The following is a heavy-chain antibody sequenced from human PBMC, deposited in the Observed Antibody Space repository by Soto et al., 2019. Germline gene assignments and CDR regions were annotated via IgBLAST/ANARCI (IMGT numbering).Heavy chain of an antibody. V-gene: IGHV4-34*01. J-gene: IGHJ5*02. CDR3: ARGLTYCSSTTCAETRFDP. D-gene: IGHD2-2*01. CDR1: AGSFSDNY. Sequence: SETLSLTCAVYAGSFSDNYWSWIRQPPGKGLEWIGEINQSGSTNYNPSLKSRVTISVDTSKNQFSLKLSSVTAADTAVYYCARGLTYCSSTTCAETRFDPWGQGTLVTVSS. CDR2: INQSGST.